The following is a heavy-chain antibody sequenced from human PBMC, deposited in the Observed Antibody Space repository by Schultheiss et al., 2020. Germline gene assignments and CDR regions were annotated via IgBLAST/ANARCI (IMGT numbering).Heavy chain of an antibody. J-gene: IGHJ4*02. CDR1: GGSFSGYY. CDR3: ASRALRGGDFDY. D-gene: IGHD3-16*01. Sequence: SETLSLTCAVYGGSFSGYYWSWIRQPPGKGLEWIGEINHSGSTNYNPSLKSRVTISVDTSKNQFSLKLSSVTAADTAVYYCASRALRGGDFDYWGQGTLVTVSS. CDR2: INHSGST. V-gene: IGHV4-34*01.